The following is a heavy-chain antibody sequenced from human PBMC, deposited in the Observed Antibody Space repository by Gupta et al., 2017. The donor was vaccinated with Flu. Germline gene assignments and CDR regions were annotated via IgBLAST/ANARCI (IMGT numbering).Heavy chain of an antibody. J-gene: IGHJ5*02. V-gene: IGHV4-34*01. Sequence: QVQLQQWGAGLLKPSETLSLTCAVYGGSFSGYYWSWIRQPPGKGLEWIGEINHSGSTNYNPSLKSRVTISVDTSKNQFSLKLSSVTAADTAVYYCARGRVIVVVVAATKSWFDPWGQGTLVTVSS. D-gene: IGHD2-15*01. CDR3: ARGRVIVVVVAATKSWFDP. CDR2: INHSGST. CDR1: GGSFSGYY.